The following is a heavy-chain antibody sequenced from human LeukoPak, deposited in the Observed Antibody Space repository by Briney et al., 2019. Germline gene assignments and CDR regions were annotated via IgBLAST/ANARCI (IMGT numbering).Heavy chain of an antibody. CDR3: ARGPIGYCSSTSCYTPSAGYFQH. V-gene: IGHV4-31*03. D-gene: IGHD2-2*02. CDR1: GGSISSGGYY. J-gene: IGHJ1*01. CDR2: IYYSGST. Sequence: SQTLSLTCTVSGGSISSGGYYWSWIRLHPGKGLEWIGYIYYSGSTYYNPSLKSRATISVDTSKNQFSLKLSSVTAADTAVYYCARGPIGYCSSTSCYTPSAGYFQHWGQGTLVTVSS.